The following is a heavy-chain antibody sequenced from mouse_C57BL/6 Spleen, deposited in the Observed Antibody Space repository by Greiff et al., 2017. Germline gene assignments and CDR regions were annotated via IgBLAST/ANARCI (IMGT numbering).Heavy chain of an antibody. CDR1: GFTFSDYG. D-gene: IGHD2-5*01. V-gene: IGHV5-17*01. CDR2: ISSGSSTI. J-gene: IGHJ2*01. Sequence: EVKLVESGGGLVKPGGSLKLSCAASGFTFSDYGMHWVRQAPEKGLEWVAYISSGSSTIYYADTVKGRFTISRDNAKNTLFLQMTSLRSEDTAMYYCAKIYSNYVRGYCDYWGQGTTLTVSS. CDR3: AKIYSNYVRGYCDY.